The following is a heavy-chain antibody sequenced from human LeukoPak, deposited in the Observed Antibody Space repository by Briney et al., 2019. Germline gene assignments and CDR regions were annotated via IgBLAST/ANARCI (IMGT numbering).Heavy chain of an antibody. CDR3: ARLGHCRETNCYSDFFYMDV. V-gene: IGHV1-69*01. Sequence: SVKVSCKASGGTFSTYAISWVRQAPGQGLEWMGGIIPVFEKANYAQKFQDRVTITADESTTTAYMELSSLTSEDTAIYYCARLGHCRETNCYSDFFYMDVWGKGTTVIVSS. J-gene: IGHJ6*03. CDR1: GGTFSTYA. CDR2: IIPVFEKA. D-gene: IGHD2-15*01.